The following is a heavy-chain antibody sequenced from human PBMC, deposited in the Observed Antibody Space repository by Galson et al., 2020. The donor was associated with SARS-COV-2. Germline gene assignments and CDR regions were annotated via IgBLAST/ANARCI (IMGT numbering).Heavy chain of an antibody. V-gene: IGHV3-33*01. CDR2: IWYDGSNK. Sequence: GGSLRLSCAASGFTFSSYGMHWVRQAPGKGLEWVAVIWYDGSNKYYADSVKGRFTISRDNSKNTLYLQMNSLRAEDTAVYYCARDRVGATLDYWGQGPLVTVSS. CDR3: ARDRVGATLDY. CDR1: GFTFSSYG. D-gene: IGHD1-26*01. J-gene: IGHJ4*02.